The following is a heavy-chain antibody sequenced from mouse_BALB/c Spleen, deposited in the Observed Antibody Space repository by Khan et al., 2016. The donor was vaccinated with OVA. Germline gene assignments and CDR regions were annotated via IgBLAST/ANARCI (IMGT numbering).Heavy chain of an antibody. D-gene: IGHD2-2*01. CDR1: GYTFTSHY. CDR2: INPSNGGT. Sequence: VQLQQSGAELVKPGASVRLSCKASGYTFTSHYLYWVKQRPGQGLEWIGDINPSNGGTNFNEKFKSKATLTVDKSSSTTYIQLNSLTSEDSAVYYCTRSGYGSFAYWGQGTLVTVSA. V-gene: IGHV1S81*02. J-gene: IGHJ3*01. CDR3: TRSGYGSFAY.